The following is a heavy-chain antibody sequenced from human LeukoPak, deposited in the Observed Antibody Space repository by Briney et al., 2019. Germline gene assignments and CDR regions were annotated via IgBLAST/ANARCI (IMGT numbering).Heavy chain of an antibody. CDR3: AREDSGSPSLFDY. J-gene: IGHJ4*02. D-gene: IGHD3-10*01. CDR2: IYYSGST. CDR1: GGSISSYY. Sequence: PSETLSLTCTVSGGSISSYYWSWIRQPPGKGLEWIGYIYYSGSTNYNPSLKSRVTISVDTSKNQFSLKPSSVTAADTAVYYCAREDSGSPSLFDYWGQGTLVTVSS. V-gene: IGHV4-59*01.